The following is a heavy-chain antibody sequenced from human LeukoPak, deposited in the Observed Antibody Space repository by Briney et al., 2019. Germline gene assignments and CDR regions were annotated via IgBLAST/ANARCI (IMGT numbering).Heavy chain of an antibody. Sequence: SETLSLTCTVSGGSISSSSYYWGWIRQPPGKGLEWIGSIYYSGSTYYNPSLKSRVTISVDTSKNQFSLKLSSVTAADTAVYYCAKVIPAALYYYGMDVWGQGTTVTVS. V-gene: IGHV4-39*01. D-gene: IGHD2-2*01. CDR1: GGSISSSSYY. CDR2: IYYSGST. J-gene: IGHJ6*02. CDR3: AKVIPAALYYYGMDV.